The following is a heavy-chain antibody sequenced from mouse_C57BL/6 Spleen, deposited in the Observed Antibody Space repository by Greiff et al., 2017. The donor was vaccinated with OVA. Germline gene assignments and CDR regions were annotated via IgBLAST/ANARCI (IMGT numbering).Heavy chain of an antibody. V-gene: IGHV1-50*01. Sequence: VQLQQPGAELVKPGASVKLSCKASGYTFTSYWMQWVKQRPGQGLEWIGEIDPSDSYTNYNQKFKGKATLTVDTSSSTAYMQLSSLTSEDSAVYYCGRGVDYWGQGTTLTVSS. J-gene: IGHJ2*01. CDR3: GRGVDY. CDR1: GYTFTSYW. CDR2: IDPSDSYT.